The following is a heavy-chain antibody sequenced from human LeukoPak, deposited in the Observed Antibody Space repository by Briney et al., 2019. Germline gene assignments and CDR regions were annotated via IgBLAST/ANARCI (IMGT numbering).Heavy chain of an antibody. V-gene: IGHV3-20*04. D-gene: IGHD2-15*01. CDR3: ARGYCSGGNCWVFDI. J-gene: IGHJ3*02. CDR1: GFTFDDYG. Sequence: SGGSLRLSCAASGFTFDDYGMSGLRQVPGKGLVGVTGIKWNGDSIGYADSVKGRFTIYRDNAKNSLYLQMNSVRAEETALYYSARGYCSGGNCWVFDIWGDGTMVTASP. CDR2: IKWNGDSI.